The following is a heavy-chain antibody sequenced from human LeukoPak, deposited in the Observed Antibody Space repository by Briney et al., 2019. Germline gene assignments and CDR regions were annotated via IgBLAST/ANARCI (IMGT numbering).Heavy chain of an antibody. D-gene: IGHD1-26*01. CDR3: ARSGSYYYFYY. CDR1: GFTFSSYA. CDR2: ISTNRGST. Sequence: PGGSLRLSCAASGFTFSSYAMSWVRQAPGKGLEWVSSISTNRGSTYYADSVRGRFTVSRDNSKNTLFLQMNSLRAEDTAVYYCARSGSYYYFYYWGQGTLVTVSS. J-gene: IGHJ4*02. V-gene: IGHV3-23*01.